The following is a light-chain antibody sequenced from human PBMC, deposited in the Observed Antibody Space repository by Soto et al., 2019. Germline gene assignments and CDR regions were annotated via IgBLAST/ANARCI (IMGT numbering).Light chain of an antibody. CDR3: QQYSNWPPAIT. CDR1: QPVRNN. CDR2: GSS. Sequence: VLTQSPGTLSLSPGERATVSCRARQPVRNNYLAWYQQKPGQAPRLLIYGSSTRATGVPDRFSGSGSGTEFTLIISSLQSEDVALYYCQQYSNWPPAITFGQGTRLEIK. V-gene: IGKV3-15*01. J-gene: IGKJ5*01.